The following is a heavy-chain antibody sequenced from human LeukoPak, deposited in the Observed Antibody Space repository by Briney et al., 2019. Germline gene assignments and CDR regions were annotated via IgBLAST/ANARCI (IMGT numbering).Heavy chain of an antibody. V-gene: IGHV3-23*01. CDR2: ISGSGGST. D-gene: IGHD5-18*01. CDR1: GFTFSSYA. J-gene: IGHJ4*02. Sequence: GGSQRLSCAASGFTFSSYAMSWVRQAPGKGLEWVSAISGSGGSTYYADSVKGRFTISRDNSKNTLYLQMNSLRAEDTAVYYCAKETPDTAMVVEQSDYWGQGTLVTVSS. CDR3: AKETPDTAMVVEQSDY.